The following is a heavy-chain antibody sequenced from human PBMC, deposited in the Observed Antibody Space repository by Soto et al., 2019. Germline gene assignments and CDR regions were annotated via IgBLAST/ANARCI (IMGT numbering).Heavy chain of an antibody. V-gene: IGHV3-33*01. CDR1: GFTFNTYS. CDR3: ARAGGTTVTGLWHFDS. Sequence: QVQLEESGGGVVQPGRSLRLSCEASGFTFNTYSMHWVRQPPGKGLEWLADLWYDGTQKYYADSVKGRFIISRDNSKKTLYLEMNSLRAEDTAVYYCARAGGTTVTGLWHFDSWGQGTLVTVSS. J-gene: IGHJ4*02. CDR2: LWYDGTQK. D-gene: IGHD4-17*01.